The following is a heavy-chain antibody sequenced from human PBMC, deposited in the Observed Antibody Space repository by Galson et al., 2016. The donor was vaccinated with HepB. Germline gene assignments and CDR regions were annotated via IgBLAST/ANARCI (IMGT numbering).Heavy chain of an antibody. D-gene: IGHD3-3*01. CDR1: GFTFSGNS. CDR3: ARGAALGGLYYYMDV. Sequence: SLRLSCAVPGFTFSGNSMNWVRQAPGKGLEWVASISTTSTYIDYGDSVKGRFIIARDNAKNSLFLQMKSLRVEDTAVYSCARGAALGGLYYYMDVWGKGTTVTVSS. V-gene: IGHV3-21*01. CDR2: ISTTSTYI. J-gene: IGHJ6*03.